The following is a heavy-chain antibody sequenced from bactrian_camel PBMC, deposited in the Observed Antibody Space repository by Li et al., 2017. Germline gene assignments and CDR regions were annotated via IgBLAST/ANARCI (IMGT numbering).Heavy chain of an antibody. V-gene: IGHV3S6*01. J-gene: IGHJ4*01. CDR2: IDSDGTT. CDR3: AADPTRCGPWWVNARQWNAY. Sequence: HVQLVESGGGSVESGGSLRLSCETSGYTYRSYCMAWFRQAPGKEREGVASIDSDGTTNYADSVKGRFTIPRDNAKNTLYLQMDSLKPDDAAIYYCAADPTRCGPWWVNARQWNAYWGQGTQVTVS. CDR1: GYTYRSYC. D-gene: IGHD7*01.